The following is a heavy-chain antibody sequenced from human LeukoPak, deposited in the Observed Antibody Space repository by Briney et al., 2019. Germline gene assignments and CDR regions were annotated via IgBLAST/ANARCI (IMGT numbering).Heavy chain of an antibody. Sequence: SENLSLTCTVSGGSISSSSYYWGWIRQPPGKGLEWIGSIYYSGSTYYNPSLKSRVTISVDTSKNQFSPKLSSVTAADTAVYYCARDEGAAPIDYWGQGTLVTVSS. CDR3: ARDEGAAPIDY. CDR2: IYYSGST. CDR1: GGSISSSSYY. J-gene: IGHJ4*02. D-gene: IGHD1-26*01. V-gene: IGHV4-39*07.